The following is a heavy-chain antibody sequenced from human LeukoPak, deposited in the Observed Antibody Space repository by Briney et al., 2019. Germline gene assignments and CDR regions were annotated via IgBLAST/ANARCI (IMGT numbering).Heavy chain of an antibody. V-gene: IGHV3-53*01. Sequence: PGGSLRLSCAASGFIVSHNYMTWVRQAPGKGLEWISVIYNDGTTYYADSVKGRFTISRDQANNTLYLQMNTLRDEDTAVYYCARGPRYSFYWGQGTLVSVSS. CDR2: IYNDGTT. CDR1: GFIVSHNY. D-gene: IGHD6-13*01. CDR3: ARGPRYSFY. J-gene: IGHJ4*02.